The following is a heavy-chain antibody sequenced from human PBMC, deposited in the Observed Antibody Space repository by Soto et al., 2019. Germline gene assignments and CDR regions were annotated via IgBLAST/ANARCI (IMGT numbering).Heavy chain of an antibody. V-gene: IGHV4-34*01. J-gene: IGHJ3*02. CDR1: GGFVSSGSYY. Sequence: QVQLQQWRAGLLKPSETLSLTCAVYGGFVSSGSYYWSWIRQPPGKGLEWIGEMSHSGGTHFNPSLKSRVTISVDTSKNQFSLRMSSVTAADTALYYCARVERGTVTTVVDAFDIWGPGTMVTVSS. D-gene: IGHD1-1*01. CDR2: MSHSGGT. CDR3: ARVERGTVTTVVDAFDI.